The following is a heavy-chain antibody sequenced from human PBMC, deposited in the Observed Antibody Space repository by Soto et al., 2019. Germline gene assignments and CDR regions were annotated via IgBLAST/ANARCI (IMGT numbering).Heavy chain of an antibody. V-gene: IGHV3-15*01. D-gene: IGHD3-10*01. J-gene: IGHJ3*02. CDR2: IKSKTDGGTT. CDR1: GFTFSNAW. CDR3: TTDASGGDDAFDI. Sequence: GWSLRLSCAASGFTFSNAWMSWVRQAPGKGLEWVGRIKSKTDGGTTDYAAPVKGRFTISRDDSKNTLYLQMNSLKTEDTAVYYCTTDASGGDDAFDIWGQGTMVTVSS.